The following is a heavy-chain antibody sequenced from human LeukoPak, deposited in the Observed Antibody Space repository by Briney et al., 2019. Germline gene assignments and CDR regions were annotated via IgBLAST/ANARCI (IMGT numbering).Heavy chain of an antibody. V-gene: IGHV3-53*01. J-gene: IGHJ4*02. CDR1: GFTFSNYW. CDR2: IYSGGST. Sequence: GGSLRLSCAASGFTFSNYWMHWVRHAPGKGLEWVSVIYSGGSTYYADSVKGRFTISRDNSKNTLYLQMNSLRAEDTAVYYCARGRSSGYFDYWGQGTLVTVSS. CDR3: ARGRSSGYFDY. D-gene: IGHD3-22*01.